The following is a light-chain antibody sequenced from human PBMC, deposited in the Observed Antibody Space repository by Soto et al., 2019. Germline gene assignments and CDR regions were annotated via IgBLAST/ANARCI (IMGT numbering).Light chain of an antibody. J-gene: IGLJ2*01. Sequence: QSALTQPASVSGSPGQSITISCTGTSSDVGGYNYVSWYQQHPGKAPKLMIYEVSYRPSGVSNRFSGSKSGNTASLTISGLQAEDGADYYCSSYTSSNTLVFGGGTKLTVL. CDR3: SSYTSSNTLV. CDR1: SSDVGGYNY. V-gene: IGLV2-14*01. CDR2: EVS.